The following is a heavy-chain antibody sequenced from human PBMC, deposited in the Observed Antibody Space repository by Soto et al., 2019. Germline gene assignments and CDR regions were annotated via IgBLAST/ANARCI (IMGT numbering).Heavy chain of an antibody. V-gene: IGHV3-30*18. D-gene: IGHD6-19*01. J-gene: IGHJ6*02. CDR2: ISYDGSNK. CDR1: GFTFSSYG. Sequence: GGSLRLSCAASGFTFSSYGMHWVRQAPGKGLEWVAVISYDGSNKYYADSVKGRFTISRDNSKNTLYLQMNSLRAEDTAVYYCAKDLLAVTRNDYYYYGMDVWGQGTTVTVYS. CDR3: AKDLLAVTRNDYYYYGMDV.